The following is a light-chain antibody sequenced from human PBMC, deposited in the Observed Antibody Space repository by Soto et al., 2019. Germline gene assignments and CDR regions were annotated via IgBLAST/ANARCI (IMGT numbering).Light chain of an antibody. V-gene: IGKV3-20*01. CDR3: QQYGSSPMT. J-gene: IGKJ1*01. Sequence: EIVLTQSPGTLSLSPGERATLSCRASQSVRSGYLAWYQQKPGQAPRLLIYGASSRATGIPDSFSDSGSGTDFTLTISRLEPEDFAVYYCQQYGSSPMTFGQGTKVEIK. CDR1: QSVRSGY. CDR2: GAS.